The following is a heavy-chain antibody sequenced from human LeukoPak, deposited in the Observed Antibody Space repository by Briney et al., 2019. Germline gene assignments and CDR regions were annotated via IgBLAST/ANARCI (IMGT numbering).Heavy chain of an antibody. CDR2: IYRSGST. CDR3: ATGPGFFNWFDP. J-gene: IGHJ5*02. CDR1: GYSISSGGYY. D-gene: IGHD1-14*01. Sequence: SETLSLTCTVSGYSISSGGYYWSWIRQPPGKGLEWIGSIYRSGSTYFNSSLGSRVTLSVDTSKNLFALNLTSVTAADTAVYYCATGPGFFNWFDPWGQGTLVIVSS. V-gene: IGHV4-38-2*02.